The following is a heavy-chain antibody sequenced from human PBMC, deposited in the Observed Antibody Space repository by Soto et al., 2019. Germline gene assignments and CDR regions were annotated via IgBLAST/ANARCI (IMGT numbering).Heavy chain of an antibody. D-gene: IGHD3-10*01. CDR3: ARVYLPYYYGSGEDY. CDR1: GGTFSSYA. V-gene: IGHV1-69*06. Sequence: GASVKVSCKAPGGTFSSYAISWVRQAPGQGLEWMGGIIPIFGTANYAQKFQGRVTITADKSTSTAYMELSSLRSEDTAVYYCARVYLPYYYGSGEDYWGQGTLVTVSS. J-gene: IGHJ4*02. CDR2: IIPIFGTA.